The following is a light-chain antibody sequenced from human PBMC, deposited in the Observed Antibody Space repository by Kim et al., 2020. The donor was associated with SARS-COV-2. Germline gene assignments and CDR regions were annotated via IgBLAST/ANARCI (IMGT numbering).Light chain of an antibody. J-gene: IGLJ3*02. CDR1: SGSIASNY. CDR2: EDN. V-gene: IGLV6-57*01. CDR3: QSYDSSNQV. Sequence: GKTVTISCPRSSGSIASNYVQWYQQRPGSSPTPVIYEDNQRPSGVPDRFSGSIDSSSNSASLTISGLKTEDEADYYGQSYDSSNQVFGGGTQLTVL.